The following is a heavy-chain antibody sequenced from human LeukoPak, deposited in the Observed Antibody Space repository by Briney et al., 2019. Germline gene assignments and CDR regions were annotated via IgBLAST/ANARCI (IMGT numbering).Heavy chain of an antibody. D-gene: IGHD3-22*01. Sequence: GGSLRLSSAASGFTFSSYSMLWVRQAPGKGVEWVSYISSSSSTIYYADSVKGRFTISRDNAKNSLYLQMNTLRAEDTAVYYCARDRHKYNYDSGGYPPYWGQGTLVTVSS. CDR2: ISSSSSTI. CDR1: GFTFSSYS. J-gene: IGHJ4*02. CDR3: ARDRHKYNYDSGGYPPY. V-gene: IGHV3-48*01.